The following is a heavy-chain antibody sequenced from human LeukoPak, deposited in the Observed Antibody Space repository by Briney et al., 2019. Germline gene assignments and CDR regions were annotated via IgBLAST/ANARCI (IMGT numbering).Heavy chain of an antibody. D-gene: IGHD6-6*01. V-gene: IGHV3-74*01. J-gene: IGHJ4*02. CDR1: GFTFDDYG. CDR3: ARPLSGYSSSLGY. Sequence: GSLRLSCAASGFTFDDYGMSWVRQAPGKGLEWVSRINSDERSTGYADSGRGRFTISRDNAKNTLYLQMNSLRAEDTAVYYCARPLSGYSSSLGYWGQGTLVTVSS. CDR2: INSDERST.